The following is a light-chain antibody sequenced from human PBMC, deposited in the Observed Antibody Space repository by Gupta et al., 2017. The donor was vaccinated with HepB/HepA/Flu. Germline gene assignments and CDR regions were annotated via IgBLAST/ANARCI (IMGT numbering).Light chain of an antibody. CDR1: SGHSSYS. CDR2: VNSDGSH. V-gene: IGLV4-69*01. J-gene: IGLJ3*02. Sequence: QLVLTPSPSASASLGASVTLSCTLSSGHSSYSIAWHQQQPEKGPRYLMKVNSDGSHSKGAGIPDRFSGFSSGTARSLTISSPQAEEEADYYCQTVGNGSGGVFGGGTKVTVL. CDR3: QTVGNGSGGV.